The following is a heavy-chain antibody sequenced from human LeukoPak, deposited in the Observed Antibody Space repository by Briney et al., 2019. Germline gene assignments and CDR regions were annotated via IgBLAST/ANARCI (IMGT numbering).Heavy chain of an antibody. D-gene: IGHD6-19*01. CDR1: GFTFSSYA. CDR3: AKSQSSGWLYYFDY. V-gene: IGHV3-23*01. CDR2: ISGSDGST. J-gene: IGHJ4*02. Sequence: PGGSLRLSCVVSGFTFSSYAMSWVRQAPGKGLEWVSLISGSDGSTYYADSVKGRFTISRDNSKNTLYLQMNSLRAEDTAIYYCAKSQSSGWLYYFDYWGQGTLVTVSS.